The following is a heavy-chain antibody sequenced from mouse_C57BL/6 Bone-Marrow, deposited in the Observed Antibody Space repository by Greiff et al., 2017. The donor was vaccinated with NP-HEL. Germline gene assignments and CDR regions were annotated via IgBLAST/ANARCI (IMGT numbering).Heavy chain of an antibody. CDR1: GYTFTSYG. CDR3: AREGITTVVGIDY. D-gene: IGHD1-1*01. J-gene: IGHJ2*01. Sequence: VHLVESGAELARPGASVKLSCKASGYTFTSYGISWVKQRTGQGLEWIGEIYPRSGNTYYNEKFKGKATLTADKSSSTAYMELRSLTSEDSAVYFCAREGITTVVGIDYWGQGTTLTVSS. CDR2: IYPRSGNT. V-gene: IGHV1-81*01.